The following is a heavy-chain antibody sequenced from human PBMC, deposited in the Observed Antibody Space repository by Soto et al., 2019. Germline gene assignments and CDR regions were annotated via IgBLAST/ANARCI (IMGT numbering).Heavy chain of an antibody. D-gene: IGHD4-17*01. V-gene: IGHV3-73*01. J-gene: IGHJ6*03. CDR3: TRSQTDLGDYGDFVAGYYYYMDV. Sequence: PGESLKISCAASGFTFSGSAMHWVRQASGKGLEWVGRIRSKANSYATAYAASVKGRFTISRDDSKNTAYLQMNSLKTEDTAVYYCTRSQTDLGDYGDFVAGYYYYMDVWGKGTTVTVSS. CDR1: GFTFSGSA. CDR2: IRSKANSYAT.